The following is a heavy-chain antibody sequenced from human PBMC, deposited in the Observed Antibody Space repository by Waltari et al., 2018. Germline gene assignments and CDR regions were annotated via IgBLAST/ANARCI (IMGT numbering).Heavy chain of an antibody. CDR3: ARVHQSPFRADTSFDY. CDR1: GYTFTSYD. J-gene: IGHJ4*02. CDR2: MNPNSGNT. D-gene: IGHD6-25*01. Sequence: QVQLVQSGAEVKKPGASVKVSCKASGYTFTSYDINWVRQATGQGLEWMGWMNPNSGNTGYAQKFQGRVTITRNTSISTAYMELSSLRSEDTAVYYCARVHQSPFRADTSFDYWGQGTLVTVSS. V-gene: IGHV1-8*03.